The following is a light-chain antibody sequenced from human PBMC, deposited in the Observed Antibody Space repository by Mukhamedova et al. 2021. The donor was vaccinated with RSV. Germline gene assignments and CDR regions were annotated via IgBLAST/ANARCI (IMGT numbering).Light chain of an antibody. CDR1: QSVSSSY. J-gene: IGKJ2*01. CDR2: GAS. Sequence: GERATLSCRASQSVSSSYLTWYQQKPGQAPRFLIYGASSSATGIPDRFSGSGSGTDFTLTISRLEPEDFAVYYCQHDETFGQGTKL. CDR3: QHDET. V-gene: IGKV3-20*01.